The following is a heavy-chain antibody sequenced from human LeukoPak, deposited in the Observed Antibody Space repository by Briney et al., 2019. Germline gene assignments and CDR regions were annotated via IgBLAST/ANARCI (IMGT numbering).Heavy chain of an antibody. CDR2: ISSSSDTI. CDR3: ARVRNPGYCSTARCYVGY. V-gene: IGHV3-11*04. Sequence: GGSLRLSCAASGLTFSGYYMTWIRQAPGKGLEWVSYISSSSDTIYHADSVKGRFTISRDNADNSVYLQMNSLRAEDTALYYCARVRNPGYCSTARCYVGYWGQGTLVTVSS. D-gene: IGHD2-2*01. CDR1: GLTFSGYY. J-gene: IGHJ4*02.